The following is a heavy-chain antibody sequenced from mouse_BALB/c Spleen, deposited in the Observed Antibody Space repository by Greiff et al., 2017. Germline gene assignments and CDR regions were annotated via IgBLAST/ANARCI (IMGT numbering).Heavy chain of an antibody. J-gene: IGHJ4*01. Sequence: EVKLEESGGGLVQPGGSLKLSCAASGFTFSSYTMSWVRQTPEKRLEWVAYISNGGGSTYYPDTVKGRFTISRDNAKNTLYLQMSSLKSEDTAMYYCASAYYRYPMDYWGQGTSVTVSS. CDR3: ASAYYRYPMDY. CDR1: GFTFSSYT. V-gene: IGHV5-12-2*01. D-gene: IGHD2-14*01. CDR2: ISNGGGST.